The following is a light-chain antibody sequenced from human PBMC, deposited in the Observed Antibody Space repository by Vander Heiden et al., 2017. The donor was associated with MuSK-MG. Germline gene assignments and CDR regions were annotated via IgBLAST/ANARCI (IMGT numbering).Light chain of an antibody. V-gene: IGLV1-40*01. CDR1: SSNIGAGYD. J-gene: IGLJ3*02. CDR3: QSYDSSLSGNWV. Sequence: QSVLTPPPSVSGAPGQRVTLSCTGSSSNIGAGYDVHWYQQLPGTAPKLLIYGNSNRPSGVPDRFSGSKSGTSASLAITGLQAEDEADYYCQSYDSSLSGNWVFGGGTKLTVL. CDR2: GNS.